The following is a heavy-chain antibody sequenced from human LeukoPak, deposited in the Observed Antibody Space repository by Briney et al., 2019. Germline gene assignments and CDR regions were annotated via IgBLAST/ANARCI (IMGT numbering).Heavy chain of an antibody. CDR2: INPNSGGT. Sequence: ASVKVSCKASGYTFTGYYMHWVRQAPGQGLEWMGWINPNSGGTNYAQKFQGRVTMTRDTSISTAYMELSRLRSDDTAVYYCARENFQRYSSCWYYFDYWGQGTLVTVSS. J-gene: IGHJ4*02. CDR1: GYTFTGYY. V-gene: IGHV1-2*02. D-gene: IGHD6-13*01. CDR3: ARENFQRYSSCWYYFDY.